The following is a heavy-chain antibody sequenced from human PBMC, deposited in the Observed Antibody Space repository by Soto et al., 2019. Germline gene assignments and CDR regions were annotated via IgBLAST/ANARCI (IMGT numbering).Heavy chain of an antibody. V-gene: IGHV3-66*01. Sequence: EVQLVESGGGLVQPGGSLRLSCAASGFTVDSNYMSWVRQAPGKGLEWVSVIYSGGSTYYAGSVKSRFTISRDNSKNTVYLHMNSLRAEDTAVYYCATKRGYSYGYDYWGQGTLVTVSA. CDR1: GFTVDSNY. D-gene: IGHD5-18*01. J-gene: IGHJ4*02. CDR3: ATKRGYSYGYDY. CDR2: IYSGGST.